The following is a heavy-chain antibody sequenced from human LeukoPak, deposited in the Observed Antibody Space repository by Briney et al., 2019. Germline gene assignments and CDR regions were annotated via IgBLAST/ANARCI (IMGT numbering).Heavy chain of an antibody. D-gene: IGHD3-9*01. V-gene: IGHV4-59*12. Sequence: SETLSLTCTVSGGSISSYYWSWIRQPPGKGLEWIGSIYSSGSTYYNPSLKSRVTISINTSKNQFSLKLNSATAADTAVYYCARISLTGYAPISGYFDYWGQGTLVTVSS. CDR3: ARISLTGYAPISGYFDY. J-gene: IGHJ4*02. CDR1: GGSISSYY. CDR2: IYSSGST.